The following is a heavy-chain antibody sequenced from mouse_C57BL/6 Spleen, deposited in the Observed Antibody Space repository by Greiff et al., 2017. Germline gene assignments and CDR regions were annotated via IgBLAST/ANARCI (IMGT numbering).Heavy chain of an antibody. Sequence: QVQLQQSGADLAKPGASVKLSCTASGYTFSSYGMHWVKQRPGQGLEWIGYINPSSGYTKYNQQFKDRATLTADKSSSTAYMQLSSLTYEDSAVDYCARGGGYYDYEGLAYWGQGTLVTVSA. J-gene: IGHJ3*01. D-gene: IGHD2-4*01. V-gene: IGHV1-7*01. CDR1: GYTFSSYG. CDR2: INPSSGYT. CDR3: ARGGGYYDYEGLAY.